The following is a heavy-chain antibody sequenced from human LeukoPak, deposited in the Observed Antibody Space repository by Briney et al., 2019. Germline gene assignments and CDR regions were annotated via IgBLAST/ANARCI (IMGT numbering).Heavy chain of an antibody. CDR1: GFTVSSNY. V-gene: IGHV3-66*01. CDR2: IYSGGSA. D-gene: IGHD2-15*01. CDR3: AREVGYGSGGSCYHIDP. Sequence: TGGSLRLSCAASGFTVSSNYMSWVRQSPGKRREGVSVIYSGGSAYYADSVKGRFPITRDNYKNTLYLQMNSLRAEDTAVYYCAREVGYGSGGSCYHIDPWGQGTLVTVSS. J-gene: IGHJ5*02.